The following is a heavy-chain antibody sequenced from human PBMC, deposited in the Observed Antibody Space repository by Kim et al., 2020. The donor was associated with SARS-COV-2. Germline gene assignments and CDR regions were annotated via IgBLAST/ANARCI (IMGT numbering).Heavy chain of an antibody. J-gene: IGHJ4*02. CDR2: INPNSGGT. D-gene: IGHD6-19*01. V-gene: IGHV1-2*06. Sequence: ASVKVSCKASGYTFTGYYMHWVRQAPGQGLEWMGRINPNSGGTNYAQKFQGRVTMTRDTSISTAYMELSRLRSDDTAVYYCARDLRANGWYAGDYWGQGTLVTVSS. CDR3: ARDLRANGWYAGDY. CDR1: GYTFTGYY.